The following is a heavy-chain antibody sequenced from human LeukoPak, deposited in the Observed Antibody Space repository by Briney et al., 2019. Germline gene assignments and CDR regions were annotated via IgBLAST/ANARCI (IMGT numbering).Heavy chain of an antibody. Sequence: PGGSLRLSSAASGFTFSHYWMTWVRQAPGKGLEWVAQINQDGSEEYYMDSVKARFTISRDNAKNSVFLQMNSLRAEDTVVYYCVRDGGVSGYDLLDYWGQGTLVTVSS. CDR3: VRDGGVSGYDLLDY. CDR2: INQDGSEE. D-gene: IGHD5-12*01. V-gene: IGHV3-7*01. CDR1: GFTFSHYW. J-gene: IGHJ4*02.